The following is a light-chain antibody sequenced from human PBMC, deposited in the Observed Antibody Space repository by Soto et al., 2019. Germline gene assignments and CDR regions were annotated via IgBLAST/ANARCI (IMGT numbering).Light chain of an antibody. CDR3: AVWDNSLNGVA. Sequence: QSVLTQPPSVSGAPGQRVTISCTGSSSNIGAGYDLHWYQQVPGTAPKLLIFGNTNRPSGVPDRFTGSKSGTSASLAISGLRSEDEADYYCAVWDNSLNGVAFGGGTKLTVL. CDR2: GNT. CDR1: SSNIGAGYD. V-gene: IGLV1-40*01. J-gene: IGLJ2*01.